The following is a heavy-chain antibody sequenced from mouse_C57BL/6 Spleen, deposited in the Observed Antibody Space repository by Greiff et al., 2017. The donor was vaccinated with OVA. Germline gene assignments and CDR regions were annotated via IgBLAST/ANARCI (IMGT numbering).Heavy chain of an antibody. Sequence: DVQLVESEGGLVQPGSSMKLSCTASGFTFSDYYMAWVRQVPEKGLEWVANINYDGSSTYYLDSLKSRFIISRDNAKNILYLQMSRLKSEDTATYYCAIGSSYGYFDYWGQGTTRTGSS. CDR1: GFTFSDYY. CDR2: INYDGSST. V-gene: IGHV5-16*01. CDR3: AIGSSYGYFDY. D-gene: IGHD1-1*01. J-gene: IGHJ2*01.